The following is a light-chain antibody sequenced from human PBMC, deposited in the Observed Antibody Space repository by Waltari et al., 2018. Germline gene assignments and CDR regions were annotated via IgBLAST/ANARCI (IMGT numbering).Light chain of an antibody. V-gene: IGKV3-15*01. CDR2: GAS. CDR1: QSVTNN. CDR3: HQYNSWPRT. Sequence: EIVMTQSPATLSVSPGERATLSCRASQSVTNNLAWYQQKPGQAPRLLIYGASPRATGIPARFTGSVSGTEFTLTISSLQSEDFAVYYCHQYNSWPRTFGQGTKVEIK. J-gene: IGKJ1*01.